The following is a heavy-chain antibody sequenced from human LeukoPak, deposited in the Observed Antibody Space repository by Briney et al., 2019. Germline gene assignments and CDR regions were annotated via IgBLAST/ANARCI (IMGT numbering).Heavy chain of an antibody. CDR2: IIPIFGTA. Sequence: SVKVSCKASGGTFSSYAISWVRQAPGQGLEWMGRIIPIFGTANYAQKFQGRVTITADKSTSTAYMELSSLRSEDTAVYYCARETGCSSWYAAGYWGQATLVTVSS. V-gene: IGHV1-69*06. J-gene: IGHJ4*02. CDR1: GGTFSSYA. CDR3: ARETGCSSWYAAGY. D-gene: IGHD6-13*01.